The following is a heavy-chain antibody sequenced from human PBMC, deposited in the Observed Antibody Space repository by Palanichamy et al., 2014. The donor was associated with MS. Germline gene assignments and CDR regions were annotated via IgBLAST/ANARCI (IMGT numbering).Heavy chain of an antibody. CDR3: ARSVPTGVDVFDI. J-gene: IGHJ3*02. CDR1: GFTFSDHY. Sequence: EVQLVESGGGLVQPGGSLRLSCAASGFTFSDHYMDWVRQAPGKGLEWVGRTRNKANSYTTEYAASVKGRFTISRDDSKNLSHLQMNSLKTEDTAVYYCARSVPTGVDVFDIWGQGTMVTVS. CDR2: TRNKANSYTT. V-gene: IGHV3-72*01.